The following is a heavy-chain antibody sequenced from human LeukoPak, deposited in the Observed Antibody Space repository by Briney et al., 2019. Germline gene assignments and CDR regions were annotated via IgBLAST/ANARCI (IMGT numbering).Heavy chain of an antibody. CDR3: ARGKLLWFGEGENWFDP. CDR1: GYTFTSYD. D-gene: IGHD3-10*01. CDR2: MNPNSGNT. J-gene: IGHJ5*02. Sequence: VASVKVSCKASGYTFTSYDINWVRQATGQGLEWMGWMNPNSGNTGYAQKFQGRVTMTRNTSISTAYMELSSLRSEDTAVYYCARGKLLWFGEGENWFDPWGQGTLVTVSS. V-gene: IGHV1-8*01.